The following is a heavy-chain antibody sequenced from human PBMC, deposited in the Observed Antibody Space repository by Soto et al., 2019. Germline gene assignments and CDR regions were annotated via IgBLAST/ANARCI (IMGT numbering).Heavy chain of an antibody. Sequence: SGPTLVNPTQTLTLTCTFSGFSLNTGGVGVGWIRQPPGKALEWLAVIFWDDDKRYSPSLKSRLTIFKDTSKNQVVLLMTNMDPVDTATYYFAHRMGKYNFWNGGYFSLGGQGIPVPVSS. CDR3: AHRMGKYNFWNGGYFSL. CDR1: GFSLNTGGVG. J-gene: IGHJ4*02. V-gene: IGHV2-5*02. CDR2: IFWDDDK. D-gene: IGHD3-3*01.